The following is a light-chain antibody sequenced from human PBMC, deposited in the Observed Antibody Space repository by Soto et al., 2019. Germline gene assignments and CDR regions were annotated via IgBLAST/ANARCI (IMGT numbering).Light chain of an antibody. J-gene: IGKJ2*02. CDR1: QSISSW. CDR2: DAS. CDR3: QQYNSYSRT. Sequence: DIQMTQSPSTLSASVGDRVTITCRASQSISSWLAWYQQKPGKAPKLLIYDASSLERGVPLRFSGSGSVTELTLTISSLQPDHFATYYCQQYNSYSRTFGQGTKLEIK. V-gene: IGKV1-5*01.